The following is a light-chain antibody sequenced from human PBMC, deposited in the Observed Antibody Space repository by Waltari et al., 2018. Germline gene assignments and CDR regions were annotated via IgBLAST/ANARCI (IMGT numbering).Light chain of an antibody. CDR2: KVS. Sequence: DIVMTQSPLSLPVTPGEPASISCRSSQSLLHSNGNNDVNWYLQKPGQSPRLLIYKVSNRDSGVPDRFSGSGSGTDFTLKISRVEADDVGVYYCMQGTRWPTFGQGTKVEIK. J-gene: IGKJ1*01. CDR1: QSLLHSNGNND. V-gene: IGKV2-30*02. CDR3: MQGTRWPT.